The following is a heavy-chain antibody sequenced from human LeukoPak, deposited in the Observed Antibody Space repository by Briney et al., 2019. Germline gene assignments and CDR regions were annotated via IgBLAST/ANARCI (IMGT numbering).Heavy chain of an antibody. D-gene: IGHD5-18*01. CDR2: IYTSGSA. V-gene: IGHV4-61*02. Sequence: SQTLSLTCTVSGGSISSGSYYWSWIRQPAGKGLEWIGRIYTSGSANCNPSLKSRVTISVDTSKNQFSLKLSSVTAADTAVYYCARLRYSYGFFDYWGQGTLVIVSS. CDR3: ARLRYSYGFFDY. J-gene: IGHJ4*02. CDR1: GGSISSGSYY.